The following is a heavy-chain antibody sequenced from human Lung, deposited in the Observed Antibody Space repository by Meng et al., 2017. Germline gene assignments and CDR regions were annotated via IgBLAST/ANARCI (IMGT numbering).Heavy chain of an antibody. CDR1: GGSFSDYY. Sequence: QVQLQQGGEGLLKPSETLSLPCVVSGGSFSDYYWSWIRQPPGKGLEWIGEINHSGSTNYNPSLESRATISVDTSQNNLSLKLSSVTAADSAVYYCARGPTTMAHDFDYWGQGTLVTVSS. D-gene: IGHD4-11*01. CDR3: ARGPTTMAHDFDY. CDR2: INHSGST. J-gene: IGHJ4*02. V-gene: IGHV4-34*01.